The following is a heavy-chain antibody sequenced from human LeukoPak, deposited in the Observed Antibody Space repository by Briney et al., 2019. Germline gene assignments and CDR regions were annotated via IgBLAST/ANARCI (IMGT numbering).Heavy chain of an antibody. CDR1: GFTFSDSA. V-gene: IGHV3-73*01. CDR3: TSPNIARNGDYPDF. CDR2: IRSKANNYAT. J-gene: IGHJ4*02. Sequence: GGSLRLSCAASGFTFSDSAIHWVRQASGKGLEWVGRIRSKANNYATVYAASVKGRFTISRDDSKNTAYLQMNSLKTEDTAVYYCTSPNIARNGDYPDFWGQGTLVTVSS. D-gene: IGHD4-17*01.